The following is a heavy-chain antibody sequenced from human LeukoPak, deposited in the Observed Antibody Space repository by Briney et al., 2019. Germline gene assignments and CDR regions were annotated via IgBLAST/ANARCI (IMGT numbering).Heavy chain of an antibody. CDR1: GGYISSNSYY. CDR2: IYFSGST. V-gene: IGHV4-39*07. Sequence: SESLSLTCTVSGGYISSNSYYWGWIRQTPGKGLEWIGSIYFSGSTYYNPSLKSRVTISVDTSKNQFSLRVRSVTAAGTAVYSCARSSGGALNWFDPWGQGILVTVSS. J-gene: IGHJ5*02. D-gene: IGHD1-14*01. CDR3: ARSSGGALNWFDP.